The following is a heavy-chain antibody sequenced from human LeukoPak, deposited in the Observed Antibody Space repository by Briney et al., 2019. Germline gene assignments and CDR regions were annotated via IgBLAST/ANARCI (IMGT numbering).Heavy chain of an antibody. Sequence: ASVKVSCKASGGTFSSYAISWVRQAPGQGLERMGIINPSGGSTNYAQKFQGRVTMTRDTSTSTVYMELSSLRSEDTAVYYCARDGRGMDVWGQGTTVTVSS. CDR1: GGTFSSYA. V-gene: IGHV1-46*01. CDR2: INPSGGST. J-gene: IGHJ6*02. CDR3: ARDGRGMDV.